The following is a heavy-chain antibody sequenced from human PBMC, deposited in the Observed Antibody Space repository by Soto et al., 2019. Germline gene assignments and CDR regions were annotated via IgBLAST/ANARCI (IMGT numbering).Heavy chain of an antibody. CDR1: GFTFSNAW. V-gene: IGHV3-23*01. Sequence: GGSLRLSCAASGFTFSNAWINWVRQAPGKGLEWVAVIIGSGGSTFYAASVKGRFTISRDNSKNTLYLQMNSLRAEDTAVYYCAKDPSGYYGGPNYFDYWGQGTLVTVSS. D-gene: IGHD3-22*01. CDR3: AKDPSGYYGGPNYFDY. CDR2: IIGSGGST. J-gene: IGHJ4*02.